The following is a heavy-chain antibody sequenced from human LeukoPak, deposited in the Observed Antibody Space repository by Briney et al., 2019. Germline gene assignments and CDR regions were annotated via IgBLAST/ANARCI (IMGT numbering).Heavy chain of an antibody. J-gene: IGHJ4*02. CDR1: GFTFSSYA. CDR3: AKDKEYCGGDCYSTYTDY. V-gene: IGHV3-23*01. D-gene: IGHD2-21*02. CDR2: ISGSGGST. Sequence: GGSLRLSCAASGFTFSSYAMSWVRQAPGKGLEWVSAISGSGGSTYYADSVKGRFTLSRYNSKSTLYLQMNNRRAEDTVVYYCAKDKEYCGGDCYSTYTDYWGQGTLVTVSS.